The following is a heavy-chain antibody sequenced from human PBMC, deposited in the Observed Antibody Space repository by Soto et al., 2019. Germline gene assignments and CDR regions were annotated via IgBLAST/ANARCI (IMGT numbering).Heavy chain of an antibody. V-gene: IGHV3-15*07. Sequence: GGSLRLSCAASGFTFSNAWINWVRQAPGKGLEWVGRVKSKNDGGTTDFATPVKGRFAISRDDSKNMVYLEMNSLQTEDTAINYCTTDSYITSIIVRFDYWGHGTLVTVSS. CDR3: TTDSYITSIIVRFDY. CDR1: GFTFSNAW. J-gene: IGHJ4*01. CDR2: VKSKNDGGTT. D-gene: IGHD3-22*01.